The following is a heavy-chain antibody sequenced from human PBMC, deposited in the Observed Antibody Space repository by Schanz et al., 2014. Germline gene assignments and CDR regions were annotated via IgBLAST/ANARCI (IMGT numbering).Heavy chain of an antibody. D-gene: IGHD4-17*01. V-gene: IGHV1-46*01. CDR3: AIHYGDRPL. CDR2: INPSGGST. Sequence: QVQLLQSGSEVKKPGASVKVSCQASGYTFAGHAVHWVRQAPGQGLEWMGIINPSGGSTSYAQNFQGRVTMTRNTSLKAASMEMTDLKFEDAGLYYCAIHYGDRPLWGQGTLIAVSS. J-gene: IGHJ4*02. CDR1: GYTFAGHA.